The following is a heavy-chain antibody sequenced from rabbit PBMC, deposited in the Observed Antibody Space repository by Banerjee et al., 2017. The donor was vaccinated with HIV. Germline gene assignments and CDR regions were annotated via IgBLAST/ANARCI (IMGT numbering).Heavy chain of an antibody. Sequence: QQQLEESGGGLVKPGGILTLTCKASGIDFSRYWICWVRQAPGRGLEWIACINSSSGNTVYASWAKGRFTISKTSSTTVTLQMTSLTAADTATYFCARDLAGVIGWNFKLWGPGTLVTVS. V-gene: IGHV1S45*01. CDR1: GIDFSRYW. CDR2: INSSSGNT. J-gene: IGHJ4*01. CDR3: ARDLAGVIGWNFKL. D-gene: IGHD4-1*01.